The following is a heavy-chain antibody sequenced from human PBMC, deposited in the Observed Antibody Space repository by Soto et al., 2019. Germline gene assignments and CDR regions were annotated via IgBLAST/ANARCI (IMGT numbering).Heavy chain of an antibody. CDR1: GGSISSYY. CDR3: ARDKGRHDIGMDV. Sequence: LSLTCTVSGGSISSYYWSWIRQPPGKGLEWIGYIYYSGSTKYNPSLKSRVSISVDTSKNHFSLSLTSVTAADTAVYYCARDKGRHDIGMDVWGQGTTVTVSS. CDR2: IYYSGST. V-gene: IGHV4-59*01. J-gene: IGHJ6*02.